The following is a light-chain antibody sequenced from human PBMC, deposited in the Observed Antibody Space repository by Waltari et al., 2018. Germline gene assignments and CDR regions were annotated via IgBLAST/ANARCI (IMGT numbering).Light chain of an antibody. Sequence: QSALTQPPSASGSPGQSVTISCTGTSSDVGGYNYVSWYQQQPGKVPKLVIFEVSKRPSGVPDRFSGSRSGNTASLTVSGLQAEDEADYYCSSYAGSNTYVLFGGGTKLTVL. J-gene: IGLJ2*01. V-gene: IGLV2-8*01. CDR1: SSDVGGYNY. CDR3: SSYAGSNTYVL. CDR2: EVS.